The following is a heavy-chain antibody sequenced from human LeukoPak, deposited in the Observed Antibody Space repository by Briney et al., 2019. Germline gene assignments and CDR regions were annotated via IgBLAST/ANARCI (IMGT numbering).Heavy chain of an antibody. J-gene: IGHJ4*02. CDR2: IKQDGSEK. D-gene: IGHD5-24*01. CDR1: GFTFSSYW. CDR3: ARGGRWLQLLGYYFDY. Sequence: GGSLRLSCAASGFTFSSYWMSWVRQAPGKGPEWVANIKQDGSEKYYVDSVKGRFTISRDNAKNSLYLQMNSLRAEDTAVYYCARGGRWLQLLGYYFDYWGQGTLVTVSS. V-gene: IGHV3-7*01.